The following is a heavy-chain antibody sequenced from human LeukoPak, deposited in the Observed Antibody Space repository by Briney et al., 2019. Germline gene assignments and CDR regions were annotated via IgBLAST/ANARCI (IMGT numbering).Heavy chain of an antibody. CDR2: IYHSGST. V-gene: IGHV4-38-2*02. Sequence: SETLSLTCAVSGYSISSGYYWGWIRQPPGKGLEWIGSIYHSGSTYYNPSPKSRVTISVDTSKNQFSLKLSSVTAADTAVYYCAREYESGYSSSWYLPQHYFDYWGQGTLVTVSS. CDR3: AREYESGYSSSWYLPQHYFDY. D-gene: IGHD6-13*01. J-gene: IGHJ4*02. CDR1: GYSISSGYY.